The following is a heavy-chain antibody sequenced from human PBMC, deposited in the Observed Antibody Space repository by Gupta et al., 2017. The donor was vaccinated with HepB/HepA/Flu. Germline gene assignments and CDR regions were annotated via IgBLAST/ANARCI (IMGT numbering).Heavy chain of an antibody. J-gene: IGHJ5*02. Sequence: GSGGTFSSYAISWVRQAPGQGLEWMGGIIPIFGTANYAQKFQGRVTITADESTSTAYMELSSLRSEDTAVYYCARDRKYCSSTSCYHWFDPWGQGTLVTVSS. CDR2: IIPIFGTA. CDR1: GGTFSSYA. CDR3: ARDRKYCSSTSCYHWFDP. V-gene: IGHV1-69*01. D-gene: IGHD2-2*01.